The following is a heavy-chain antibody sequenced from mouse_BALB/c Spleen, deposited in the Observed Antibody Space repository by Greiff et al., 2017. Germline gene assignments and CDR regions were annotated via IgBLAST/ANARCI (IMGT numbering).Heavy chain of an antibody. CDR2: INPYNGGT. CDR3: ARGDYDEGYCCAMDY. Sequence: SGPELVKPGASMKISCKASGYSFTGYTMNWVKQSHGKNLEWIGLINPYNGGTSYNQKFKGKATLTVDKSSSTAYMELRSLTSEDSAVYYCARGDYDEGYCCAMDYWGQGTSVTVSA. J-gene: IGHJ4*01. D-gene: IGHD2-4*01. V-gene: IGHV1-18*01. CDR1: GYSFTGYT.